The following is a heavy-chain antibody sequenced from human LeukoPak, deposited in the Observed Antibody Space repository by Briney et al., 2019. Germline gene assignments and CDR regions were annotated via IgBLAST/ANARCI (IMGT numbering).Heavy chain of an antibody. CDR3: ARDSWAAAGTFYYYYGMDV. Sequence: ASVTVSFKSSGYTFTYYYMHWVRQAPGQGLEWMGWINPNSGGTNYAKKFQGRVTMTKGTSISTAYMELSRLRSDDTAVYYCARDSWAAAGTFYYYYGMDVWGQGTTVTVSS. J-gene: IGHJ6*02. CDR2: INPNSGGT. CDR1: GYTFTYYY. V-gene: IGHV1-2*02. D-gene: IGHD6-13*01.